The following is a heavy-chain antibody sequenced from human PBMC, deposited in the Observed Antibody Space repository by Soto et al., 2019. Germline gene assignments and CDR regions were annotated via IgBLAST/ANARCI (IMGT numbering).Heavy chain of an antibody. D-gene: IGHD3-10*01. Sequence: PSETLSLTCTVSGGSISSGGYYWSWIRQHPGKGLEWIGYIYYSGSTYYNPSLKSRVTISVDTSKNQFSLKLSSVTAADTAVYYCARSEDYYGSGSLSYWGQGTLVTVSS. V-gene: IGHV4-31*03. J-gene: IGHJ4*02. CDR2: IYYSGST. CDR3: ARSEDYYGSGSLSY. CDR1: GGSISSGGYY.